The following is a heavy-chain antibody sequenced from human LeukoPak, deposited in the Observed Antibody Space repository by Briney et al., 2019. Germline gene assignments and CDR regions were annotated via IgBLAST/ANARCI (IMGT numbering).Heavy chain of an antibody. Sequence: ASVKVSCKASGYTFTSYAMHWVREAPGQRRECMGWINAGNGNTKYSQKFQGRDTITRDTSASTGYIELRRMTSDDTAVYYCARNGGNSIGYYYSYMDVWGKGTTVPVSS. CDR3: ARNGGNSIGYYYSYMDV. D-gene: IGHD4-23*01. J-gene: IGHJ6*03. CDR1: GYTFTSYA. V-gene: IGHV1-3*01. CDR2: INAGNGNT.